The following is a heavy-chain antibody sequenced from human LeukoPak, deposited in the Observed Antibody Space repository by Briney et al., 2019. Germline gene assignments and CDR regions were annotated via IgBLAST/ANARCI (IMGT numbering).Heavy chain of an antibody. V-gene: IGHV1-69*05. CDR3: ARSSRSSSFSHCDY. Sequence: SVKVSCKASGGTFSSYAISWVRQAPGQGLGGRGGIIPIFGTANYAQKFQGRVTITTDESTSTAYMELSSLRSEDTAVYYCARSSRSSSFSHCDYWGQGTLVTVSS. CDR2: IIPIFGTA. J-gene: IGHJ4*02. D-gene: IGHD6-6*01. CDR1: GGTFSSYA.